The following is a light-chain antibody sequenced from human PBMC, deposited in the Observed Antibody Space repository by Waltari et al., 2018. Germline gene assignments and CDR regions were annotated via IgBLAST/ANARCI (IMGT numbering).Light chain of an antibody. CDR3: QTWDTNTGV. V-gene: IGLV3-1*01. J-gene: IGLJ2*01. CDR2: QDS. Sequence: WWQRKSGQSPMLVIYQDSNRPSGIPERFSGSNSENTATLTIRGTQALDEGDFYCQTWDTNTGVFGGGTKLTVL.